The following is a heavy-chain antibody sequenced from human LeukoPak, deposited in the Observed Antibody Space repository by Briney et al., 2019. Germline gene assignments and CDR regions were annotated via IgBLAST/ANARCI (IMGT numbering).Heavy chain of an antibody. Sequence: ASVKVSCKASGYTFSTYYMHWVRQAPGQGLEWVGVINPSGATTTYAQKFQGRVTMTRDTSTSTVYMGLSSLRIEDTAMYYCSRDLGGSYNDYWGQGTMVTVSS. J-gene: IGHJ4*02. V-gene: IGHV1-46*01. CDR3: SRDLGGSYNDY. D-gene: IGHD1-26*01. CDR2: INPSGATT. CDR1: GYTFSTYY.